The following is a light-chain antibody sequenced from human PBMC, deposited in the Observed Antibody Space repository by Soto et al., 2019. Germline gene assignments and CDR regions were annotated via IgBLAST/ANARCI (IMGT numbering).Light chain of an antibody. CDR1: SSDVGGYNY. Sequence: QSVLTQPASVSGSPGQSITISCTGTSSDVGGYNYVSWYQHHPGKAPKLMIFDVSNRPSGVSNRFSGSKSGNTASLTISGLQPEDEAVYYCSSSTTNNICQIVFGTGTKVNVL. CDR2: DVS. J-gene: IGLJ1*01. V-gene: IGLV2-14*03. CDR3: SSSTTNNICQIV.